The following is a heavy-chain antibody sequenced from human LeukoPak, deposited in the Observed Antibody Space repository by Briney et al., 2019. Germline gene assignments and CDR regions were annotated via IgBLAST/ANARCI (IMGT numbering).Heavy chain of an antibody. V-gene: IGHV1-69*13. Sequence: SVKVSCKASGGAFSSYAISWVRHAPGQGLEWMGGIIPIFGTANYAQKFQGRVTITADESTSTAYMELSSLRSEDTAVYYCARGSVARFLEWLLPYYYYYYMDVWGKGTTVTVSS. J-gene: IGHJ6*03. CDR2: IIPIFGTA. D-gene: IGHD3-3*01. CDR3: ARGSVARFLEWLLPYYYYYYMDV. CDR1: GGAFSSYA.